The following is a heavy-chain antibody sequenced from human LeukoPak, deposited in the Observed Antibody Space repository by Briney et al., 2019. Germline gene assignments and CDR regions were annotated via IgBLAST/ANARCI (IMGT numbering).Heavy chain of an antibody. V-gene: IGHV1-69*06. D-gene: IGHD3-3*01. Sequence: SVKVSCKASGGTFSSYAISWVRQAPGQGLEWMGGIIPIFGTANYAQKFQGRVTITADKSTSTAYMELSSLRSDDTAVYYCARVLETQRARYYYYYMDVWGKGTTVTVSS. CDR3: ARVLETQRARYYYYYMDV. J-gene: IGHJ6*03. CDR1: GGTFSSYA. CDR2: IIPIFGTA.